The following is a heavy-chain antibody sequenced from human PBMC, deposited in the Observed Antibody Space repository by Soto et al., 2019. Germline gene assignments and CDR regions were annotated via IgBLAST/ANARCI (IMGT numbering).Heavy chain of an antibody. D-gene: IGHD3-3*01. CDR2: IIPIFGTA. CDR1: GGTFSSYA. V-gene: IGHV1-69*05. J-gene: IGHJ4*02. CDR3: ARRIGDFWSGYYDF. Sequence: ASVKVSCKASGGTFSSYAISWVRQAPGQGLEWMGGIIPIFGTANYAQKFQGRVTITTDESTSTAYMELSSLRSEDTAVYYCARRIGDFWSGYYDFWAQGTLVTVSS.